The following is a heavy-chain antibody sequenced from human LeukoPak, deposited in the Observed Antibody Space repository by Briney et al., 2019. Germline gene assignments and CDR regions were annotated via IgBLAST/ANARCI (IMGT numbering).Heavy chain of an antibody. V-gene: IGHV4-59*01. Sequence: PSETLSLTCTVSGGSISSFCWSWIRQPPGKGLEWMGHICNSGGTNYNPSLTSRVTISVDTSKNQFSLKLSSVTAADTAVYYCASRRVGYSIFDYWGQGILVTVSS. CDR2: ICNSGGT. D-gene: IGHD4-11*01. CDR1: GGSISSFC. J-gene: IGHJ4*02. CDR3: ASRRVGYSIFDY.